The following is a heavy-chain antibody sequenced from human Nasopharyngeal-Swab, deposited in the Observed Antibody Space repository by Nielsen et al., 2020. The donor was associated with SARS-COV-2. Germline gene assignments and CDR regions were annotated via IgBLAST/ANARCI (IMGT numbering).Heavy chain of an antibody. CDR1: GGSITGYY. Sequence: SETLSLTCTVSGGSITGYYWSWIRQPPGKGLEWIGNIYYTGSTKYNPSLKSRVTISIDAYKYQFSLKLTSVTAADTAVYYCARDRPNYGMDVWGRGTTVTVS. CDR3: ARDRPNYGMDV. J-gene: IGHJ6*02. CDR2: IYYTGST. V-gene: IGHV4-59*01.